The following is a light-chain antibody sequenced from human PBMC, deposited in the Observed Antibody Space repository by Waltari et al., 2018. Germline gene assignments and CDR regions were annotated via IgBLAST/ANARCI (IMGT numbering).Light chain of an antibody. J-gene: IGLJ2*01. V-gene: IGLV2-14*01. CDR3: SSYSSSSTAVL. Sequence: QSALTQPASVSGSPGQSITISCTGTSSDVGGGGGYNYVSWYQHHPGKAPKLMFFEVSDRPPGGSNPFSGSKSGNTASLTISGLQAEDEAEYYCSSYSSSSTAVLFGGGTKLTVL. CDR2: EVS. CDR1: SSDVGGGGGYNY.